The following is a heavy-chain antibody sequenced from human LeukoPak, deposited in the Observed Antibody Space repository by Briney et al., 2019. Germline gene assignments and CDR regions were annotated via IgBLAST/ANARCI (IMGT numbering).Heavy chain of an antibody. CDR1: GLTFDDYA. CDR2: ISGSGGST. D-gene: IGHD5-24*01. CDR3: AKGDVEMATILGY. V-gene: IGHV3-23*01. J-gene: IGHJ4*02. Sequence: GGSLRLSCAASGLTFDDYAMHWVRQAPGKGLEWVSAISGSGGSTYYADSVKGRFTISRDNSKNTLYLQMNSLRAEDTAVYYCAKGDVEMATILGYWGQGTLVTVSS.